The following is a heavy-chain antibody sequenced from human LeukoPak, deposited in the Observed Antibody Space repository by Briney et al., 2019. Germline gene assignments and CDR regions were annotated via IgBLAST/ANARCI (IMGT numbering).Heavy chain of an antibody. V-gene: IGHV3-21*04. CDR1: GFTFSSYS. CDR2: ISSSSSYT. Sequence: PGGSLRLSCAASGFTFSSYSVNWVRQDPGKGLEWVSSISSSSSYTEYADSVKGRFTISRDNAKNSLNLQKNRLRAWDSAVYYCERDSGYSGYSDYWGQGTLVTVSS. CDR3: ERDSGYSGYSDY. D-gene: IGHD5-12*01. J-gene: IGHJ4*02.